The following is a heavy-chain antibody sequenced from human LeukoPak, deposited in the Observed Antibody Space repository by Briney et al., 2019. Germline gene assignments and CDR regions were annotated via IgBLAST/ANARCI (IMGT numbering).Heavy chain of an antibody. V-gene: IGHV1-69*13. CDR3: AIAYCGGDCCTDYYYGTDV. Sequence: EASVKVSCKASGGTFSSYAISWVRQAPGQGLEWMGGIIPIFGTANYAQKFQGRVTIIADESTSTAYMELSSLRSEDTAVYYCAIAYCGGDCCTDYYYGTDVWGQGTTVTVSS. D-gene: IGHD2-21*02. CDR2: IIPIFGTA. J-gene: IGHJ6*02. CDR1: GGTFSSYA.